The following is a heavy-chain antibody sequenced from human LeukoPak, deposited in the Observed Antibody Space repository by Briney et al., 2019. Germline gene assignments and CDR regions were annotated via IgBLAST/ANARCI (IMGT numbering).Heavy chain of an antibody. Sequence: ASVKVSCKASGYTFTSYGIIWVRQAHGQGLEWRGRISTYNRNTNYAQKLQGRVTMTTDTSTSTTYKELRSLRSDDTAVYYCAKGITVAGDHDVFDIWGQGTMVTVSS. CDR2: ISTYNRNT. CDR3: AKGITVAGDHDVFDI. J-gene: IGHJ3*02. D-gene: IGHD6-19*01. V-gene: IGHV1-18*01. CDR1: GYTFTSYG.